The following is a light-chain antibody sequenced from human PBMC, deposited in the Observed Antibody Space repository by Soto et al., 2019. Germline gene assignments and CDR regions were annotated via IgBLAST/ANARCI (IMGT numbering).Light chain of an antibody. CDR2: GAS. CDR3: QQYHDWPWT. Sequence: IVMTQSPDTLSVSPGERATVSCRASQYISSNLAWYQQKPGQAPRLLIYGASARATDIPARFSGSGSGTECTLTISGLQSEDFALYYCQQYHDWPWTFGQGTKVEIK. V-gene: IGKV3-15*01. J-gene: IGKJ1*01. CDR1: QYISSN.